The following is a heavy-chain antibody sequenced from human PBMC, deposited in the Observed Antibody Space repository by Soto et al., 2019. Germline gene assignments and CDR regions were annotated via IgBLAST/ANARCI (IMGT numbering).Heavy chain of an antibody. D-gene: IGHD3-3*01. J-gene: IGHJ4*02. CDR2: ISSSSSYI. V-gene: IGHV3-21*01. Sequence: ESGGGLVKPGGSLRLSCAASGFTFSSYSMNWVRQAPGKGLEWVSSISSSSSYIYYADSVKGRFTISRDNAKNSLYLQMNSLRAEDTAVYYCARVGVRFLEWLFYYFDYWGQGTVVTVSS. CDR1: GFTFSSYS. CDR3: ARVGVRFLEWLFYYFDY.